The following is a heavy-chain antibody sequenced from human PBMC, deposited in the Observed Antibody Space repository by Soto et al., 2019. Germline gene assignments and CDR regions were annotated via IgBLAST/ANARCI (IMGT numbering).Heavy chain of an antibody. CDR2: LIYGGTS. V-gene: IGHV4-39*01. CDR1: GGSISDSRNY. Sequence: QLQLQESGPALVQPSETLSLTCAVSGGSISDSRNYWGWIRQPPGKGLEWIGSLIYGGTSYYNPSLESRVTMSADTSNNHFSLRLTSVTAADTAVYYCAKYTRGTMGDSWGQGTLVTVSS. CDR3: AKYTRGTMGDS. J-gene: IGHJ5*01. D-gene: IGHD3-10*01.